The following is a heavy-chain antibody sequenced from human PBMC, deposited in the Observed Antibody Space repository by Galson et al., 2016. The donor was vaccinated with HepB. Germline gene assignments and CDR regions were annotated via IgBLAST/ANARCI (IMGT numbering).Heavy chain of an antibody. V-gene: IGHV1-18*01. D-gene: IGHD3-16*02. J-gene: IGHJ4*02. CDR1: GYTFTSYG. CDR2: TSPYNGHT. CDR3: ARVVGDYIWGSYRYFDY. Sequence: SVKVSCKASGYTFTSYGLSWVRQAPGQGLEWMGWTSPYNGHTNYAQKLQGRVTMTTDTSTSTAYMELRSLRSDDTAVYYCARVVGDYIWGSYRYFDYWGQGTLVTVSS.